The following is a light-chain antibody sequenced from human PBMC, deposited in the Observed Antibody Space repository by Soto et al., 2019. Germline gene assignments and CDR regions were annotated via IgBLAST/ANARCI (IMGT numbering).Light chain of an antibody. CDR3: QQYSSSRT. CDR1: QSVSSNH. CDR2: GGS. Sequence: DIVLTQSQGTLSLSPGERATLSCRARQSVSSNHLAWYQQKPGQAPRLLIYGGSSRATGIPVRFSGSGSETDFTLTITRLEPEDFAVYYCQQYSSSRTFGQGTKVDIK. V-gene: IGKV3-20*01. J-gene: IGKJ1*01.